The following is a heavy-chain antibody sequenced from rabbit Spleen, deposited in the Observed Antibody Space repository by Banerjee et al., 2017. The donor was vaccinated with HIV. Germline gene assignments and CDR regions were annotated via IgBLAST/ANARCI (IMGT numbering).Heavy chain of an antibody. J-gene: IGHJ6*01. D-gene: IGHD7-1*01. Sequence: QEQLEESGGDLVKPEGSLTLTCTASGFSFTNQYYMCWVRQAPGKGLEWIACIYAGSGWTYYASWAKGRFTISRSTSLNTVTLQVASLTAADTATYFCARFYAGYGDFGYAAMWGPGTLVTVS. CDR3: ARFYAGYGDFGYAAM. CDR2: IYAGSGWT. CDR1: GFSFTNQYY. V-gene: IGHV1S45*01.